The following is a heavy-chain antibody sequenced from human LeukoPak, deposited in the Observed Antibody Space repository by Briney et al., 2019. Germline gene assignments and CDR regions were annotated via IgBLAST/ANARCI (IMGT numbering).Heavy chain of an antibody. D-gene: IGHD6-19*01. J-gene: IGHJ4*02. CDR3: ARVQGSSGPGIFDY. V-gene: IGHV3-7*01. CDR2: IKQDGSEK. Sequence: PGGSLRLSCAVSGFTFSSYWMSWVRQAPGRGREWVGNIKQDGSEKYYVDSVKGRFTISRDNAKNSLYLQMNSLRAEDTAVYYCARVQGSSGPGIFDYWGQGTLVTVSS. CDR1: GFTFSSYW.